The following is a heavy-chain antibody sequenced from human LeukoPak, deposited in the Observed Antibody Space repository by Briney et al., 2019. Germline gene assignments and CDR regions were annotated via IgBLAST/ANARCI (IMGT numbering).Heavy chain of an antibody. V-gene: IGHV1-8*03. D-gene: IGHD3-16*01. CDR3: ARGWGSAY. CDR1: GYTLTSYD. J-gene: IGHJ4*02. CDR2: MSPNSGNT. Sequence: ASVKVSCKASGYTLTSYDINWVRQATGQGLEWMGWMSPNSGNTGYAQKFRGRVPITRNTSISTAYMELSSLRSEDTAVYYCARGWGSAYWGQGTLVTVSS.